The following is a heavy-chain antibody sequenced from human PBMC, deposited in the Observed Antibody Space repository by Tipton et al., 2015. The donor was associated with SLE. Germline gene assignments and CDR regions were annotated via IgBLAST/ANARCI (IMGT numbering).Heavy chain of an antibody. J-gene: IGHJ3*02. Sequence: SLRLSCAASGFTFVTYDTHWVRQAPGKGLEWISYISGTGNTIYYTDSVKGRFTTSRDNAKNSLDPQMNSLRPDDTAVYYCVRGLHLYGSGKTDAFDIWGQGTMVTVS. CDR1: GFTFVTYD. CDR2: ISGTGNTI. V-gene: IGHV3-48*03. CDR3: VRGLHLYGSGKTDAFDI. D-gene: IGHD3-10*01.